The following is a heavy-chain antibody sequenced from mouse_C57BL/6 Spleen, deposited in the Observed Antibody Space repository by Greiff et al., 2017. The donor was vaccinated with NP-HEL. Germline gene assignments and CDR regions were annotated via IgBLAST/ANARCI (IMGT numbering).Heavy chain of an antibody. V-gene: IGHV3-6*01. J-gene: IGHJ1*03. D-gene: IGHD1-1*01. Sequence: EVQLQESGPGLVEPSQSLSLTCSVTGYSITSGYYWNWIRQFPGNKLEWMGYISYDGSDNYNPSLKNRISITRDTSKNQFFLKLNSVTTEDTATYYCAREGTVVYFDVWGTGTTVTVSS. CDR3: AREGTVVYFDV. CDR2: ISYDGSD. CDR1: GYSITSGYY.